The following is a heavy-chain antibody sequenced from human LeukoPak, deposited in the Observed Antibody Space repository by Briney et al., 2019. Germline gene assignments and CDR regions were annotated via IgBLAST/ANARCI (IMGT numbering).Heavy chain of an antibody. Sequence: PSETLSLTCTVSGGSISSYYWSWIRQPPGKGPEWIGYIYYSGSTNYNPSLKSRVTISVDTSKNQFSLKLSSVTAADTAVYYCARESLLPFLGDDFWSRQYYMDVWGKGTTVTVSS. CDR1: GGSISSYY. CDR3: ARESLLPFLGDDFWSRQYYMDV. V-gene: IGHV4-59*01. CDR2: IYYSGST. J-gene: IGHJ6*03. D-gene: IGHD3-3*01.